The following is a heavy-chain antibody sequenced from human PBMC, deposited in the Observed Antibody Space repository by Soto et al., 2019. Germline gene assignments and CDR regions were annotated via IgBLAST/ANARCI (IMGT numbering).Heavy chain of an antibody. D-gene: IGHD5-12*01. CDR3: AEGGFYDGFDY. V-gene: IGHV3-23*01. CDR2: ITKNSDRT. CDR1: GFTFNNFL. J-gene: IGHJ4*02. Sequence: EVQLLESGGGLLQSGGSLRLSFASSGFTFNNFLMSWVRQAPWKGLEWVSSITKNSDRTFYAASVKGRFTISIDNSRNAVFLQLNSLREEDTALYYCAEGGFYDGFDYWGQGTLVTVSS.